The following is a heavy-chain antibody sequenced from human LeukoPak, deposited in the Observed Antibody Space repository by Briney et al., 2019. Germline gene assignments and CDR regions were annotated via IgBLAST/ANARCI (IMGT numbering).Heavy chain of an antibody. J-gene: IGHJ2*01. CDR3: ARGAGASSWYFDL. D-gene: IGHD6-13*01. CDR1: GGSISSGGYY. V-gene: IGHV4-31*03. CDR2: IYYSGST. Sequence: SETLSLTCTVSGGSISSGGYYWSWIRQHPGRGVGGIGYIYYSGSTYYNPSLKSRVTISVDTSKNQFSLKLSSVTAADTAVYYCARGAGASSWYFDLWGRGTLVTVSS.